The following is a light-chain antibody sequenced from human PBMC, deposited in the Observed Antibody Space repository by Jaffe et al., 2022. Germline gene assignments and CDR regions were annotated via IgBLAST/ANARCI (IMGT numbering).Light chain of an antibody. J-gene: IGLJ1*01. CDR1: SSDIGSYKY. V-gene: IGLV2-14*03. CDR3: SSYTSGSTLV. Sequence: QSALTQPASVSGSPGQSITISCTGTSSDIGSYKYVSWYQEHPDKAPKLIIYDVSNRPSGVSNRFSGSKSGNTASLTISGLQAEDEADYYCSSYTSGSTLVFGTGTKVTVL. CDR2: DVS.